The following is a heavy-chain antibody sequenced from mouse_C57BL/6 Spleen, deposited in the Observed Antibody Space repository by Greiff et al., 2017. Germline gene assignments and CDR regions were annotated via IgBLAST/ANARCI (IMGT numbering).Heavy chain of an antibody. D-gene: IGHD1-1*01. V-gene: IGHV1-82*01. CDR1: GYAFSSSW. CDR3: ASHYYGSRDYAMDY. J-gene: IGHJ4*01. Sequence: VQLQQSGPELVKPGASVKISCKASGYAFSSSWMNWVKQRPGKGLEWIGRIYPGDGDTNYNGKFKGKATLTADKSSSTAYMQLSSLTSEDSAVYCCASHYYGSRDYAMDYWGQGTSVTVSS. CDR2: IYPGDGDT.